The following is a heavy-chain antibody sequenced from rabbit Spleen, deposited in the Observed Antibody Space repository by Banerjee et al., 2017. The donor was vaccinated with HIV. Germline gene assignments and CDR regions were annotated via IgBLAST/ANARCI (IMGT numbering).Heavy chain of an antibody. Sequence: QLKESGGGLVQPGGSLKLSCKASGFAFTSYYMSWVRQAQVKGLEWIGYIDPVFGSAYYASWVNVRFSISRENTQNTVSLQLNSLTAADTATYFCARGGGLWGPGTLVTVS. CDR3: ARGGGL. CDR1: GFAFTSYY. V-gene: IGHV1S7*01. CDR2: IDPVFGSA. J-gene: IGHJ4*01.